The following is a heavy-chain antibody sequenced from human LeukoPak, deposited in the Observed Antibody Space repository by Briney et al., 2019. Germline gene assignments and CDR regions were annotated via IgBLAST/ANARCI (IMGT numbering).Heavy chain of an antibody. CDR1: GDSIRSSSYY. D-gene: IGHD3-22*01. CDR3: ARRRYYDSSGYLD. Sequence: PSETLSLTCTVSGDSIRSSSYYWDWIRQPLGKGLEWIGTIYYSGRTYYNPSLKSRVTMSIDTSKNQFSLKLTSVTAADTAVYYCARRRYYDSSGYLDWGQGTLLTVSS. V-gene: IGHV4-39*01. CDR2: IYYSGRT. J-gene: IGHJ1*01.